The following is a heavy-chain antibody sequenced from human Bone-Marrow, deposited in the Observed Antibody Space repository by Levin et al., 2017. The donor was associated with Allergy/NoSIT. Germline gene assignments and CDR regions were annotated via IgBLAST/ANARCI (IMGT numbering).Heavy chain of an antibody. J-gene: IGHJ6*03. CDR3: ARDASSTPYNYYMDV. CDR2: INSDGSST. Sequence: GESLKISCAASGFTFSSYWMHWVRQAPGKGLVWVSRINSDGSSTSYADSVKGRFTISRDNAKNTLYLQMNSLRAEDTAVYYCARDASSTPYNYYMDVWGKGTTVTVSS. D-gene: IGHD2-2*01. V-gene: IGHV3-74*01. CDR1: GFTFSSYW.